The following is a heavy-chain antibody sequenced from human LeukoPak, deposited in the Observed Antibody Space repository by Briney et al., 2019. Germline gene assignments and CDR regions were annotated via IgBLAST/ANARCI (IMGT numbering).Heavy chain of an antibody. CDR2: IYYSGST. CDR1: GGSISSSSYY. D-gene: IGHD3-3*01. CDR3: ARDHFDYDPKLYYYYMDV. Sequence: NPSETLSLTCTVSGGSISSSSYYWGWIRQPPGKGLEWIGSIYYSGSTYYNPSLKSRVTISVDTSKNQFSLKLSSVTAADTAVYYCARDHFDYDPKLYYYYMDVWGKGTTVTVSS. J-gene: IGHJ6*03. V-gene: IGHV4-39*02.